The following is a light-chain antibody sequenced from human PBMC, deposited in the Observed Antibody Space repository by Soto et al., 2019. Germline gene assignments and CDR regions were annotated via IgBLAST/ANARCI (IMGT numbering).Light chain of an antibody. Sequence: QSVLTQPPSVSGTPGQTVTISCSGSSSNIGSKSVQWYQQLPETAPKHLIYSNNQRPSGVPDRFSGSKSGTSASLAISGLQSEDEAHYYCGAWDDTLNVLVFGGGTKLTVL. CDR2: SNN. J-gene: IGLJ2*01. CDR1: SSNIGSKS. CDR3: GAWDDTLNVLV. V-gene: IGLV1-44*01.